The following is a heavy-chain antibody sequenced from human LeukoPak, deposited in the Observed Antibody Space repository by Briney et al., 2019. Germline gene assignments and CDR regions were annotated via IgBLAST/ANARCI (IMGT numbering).Heavy chain of an antibody. J-gene: IGHJ6*02. D-gene: IGHD3-22*01. V-gene: IGHV1-2*02. Sequence: ASVKVSCKASGYAFTGYYMHWVRQAPGQGLEWMGWINPNSGGTNYAQKLQGRVTMTTDTSTSTAYMELRSLRSDDTAVYYCARAMYDSSGYYAYYYYYGMDVWGQGTTVTVSS. CDR3: ARAMYDSSGYYAYYYYYGMDV. CDR1: GYAFTGYY. CDR2: INPNSGGT.